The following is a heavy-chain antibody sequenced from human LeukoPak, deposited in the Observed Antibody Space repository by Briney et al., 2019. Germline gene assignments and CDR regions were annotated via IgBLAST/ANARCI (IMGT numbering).Heavy chain of an antibody. Sequence: PGGSLRLSCAASGFTFDSFGMHWVRQAPGKGLEWVADINQNGGQSYYVDSVKGRFTLSRDNAKNSLFLQLNSLRAEDTAVYYCVKNSGWYCLDYWGQGITVIVSS. CDR1: GFTFDSFG. V-gene: IGHV3-7*03. CDR2: INQNGGQS. CDR3: VKNSGWYCLDY. J-gene: IGHJ4*02. D-gene: IGHD6-13*01.